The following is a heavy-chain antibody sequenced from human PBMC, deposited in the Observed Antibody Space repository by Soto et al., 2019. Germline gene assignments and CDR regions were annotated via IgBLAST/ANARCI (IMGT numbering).Heavy chain of an antibody. CDR1: GFTFSSYW. Sequence: EVQWVESGGGMVQPGGSLRLSCAVSGFTFSSYWMSWVRQAPGKGLEWVANIKQDESEKYYMDSVKGRFTISRDNAKNSLYLQMNSLRAEDTAVYYCARLVSAAANDYWGQGTLVTVSS. J-gene: IGHJ4*02. D-gene: IGHD1-26*01. V-gene: IGHV3-7*04. CDR3: ARLVSAAANDY. CDR2: IKQDESEK.